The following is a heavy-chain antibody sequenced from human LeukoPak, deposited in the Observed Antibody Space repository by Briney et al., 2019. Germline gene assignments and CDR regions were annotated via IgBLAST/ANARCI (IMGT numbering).Heavy chain of an antibody. J-gene: IGHJ3*02. D-gene: IGHD3-10*01. Sequence: SETLSLTCTVSGGSISSYYWSWIRQPPGKGLEWIGYIYYSGSTNYNPSLKSRVTISVDTSKNQFSLKLSSVTAADTAVYYCARVLPWPNAFDIWGQGTMVTVSS. CDR2: IYYSGST. CDR1: GGSISSYY. CDR3: ARVLPWPNAFDI. V-gene: IGHV4-59*01.